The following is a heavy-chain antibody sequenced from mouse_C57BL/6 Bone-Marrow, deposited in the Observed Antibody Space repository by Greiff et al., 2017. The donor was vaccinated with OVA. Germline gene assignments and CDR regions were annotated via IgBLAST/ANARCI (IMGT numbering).Heavy chain of an antibody. V-gene: IGHV1-52*01. J-gene: IGHJ4*01. D-gene: IGHD2-3*01. Sequence: VQLQQSGAELVRPGSSVKLSCKASGYTFTSYWMHWVKQRPIQGLEWIGNIDPSDSETHYNQKFKDKATLTVDKSSSTAYMQLSSLTSEDSAVYYCARGMVYYAMDYWGQGTSVTVSS. CDR2: IDPSDSET. CDR3: ARGMVYYAMDY. CDR1: GYTFTSYW.